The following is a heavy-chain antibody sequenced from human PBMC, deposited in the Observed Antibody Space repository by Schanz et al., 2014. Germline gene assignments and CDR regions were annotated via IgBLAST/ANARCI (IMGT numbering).Heavy chain of an antibody. Sequence: VQLLESGGGLVQPGESLRLSCAASGFTFSDYYMTWIRQAPGKGLEWVSDISDSGDSTHYADSVKGRFTISRDNAKNLLYLQMNGLRAEDTAVYFCARDLSSLIQGDVWGKGTTVTVSS. V-gene: IGHV3-11*04. CDR1: GFTFSDYY. CDR3: ARDLSSLIQGDV. D-gene: IGHD2-2*01. CDR2: ISDSGDST. J-gene: IGHJ6*04.